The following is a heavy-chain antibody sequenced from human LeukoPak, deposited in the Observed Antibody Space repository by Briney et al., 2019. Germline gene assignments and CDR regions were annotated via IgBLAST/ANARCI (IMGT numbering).Heavy chain of an antibody. D-gene: IGHD2-2*01. J-gene: IGHJ4*02. CDR2: IRYDGSNK. V-gene: IGHV3-30*02. CDR1: GFTFSSYG. Sequence: PGGSLRLSCAASGFTFSSYGMHWVRQAPGKGLEWVAFIRYDGSNKYYADSVKGRFTISRDNSKNTLYLQMNSLRAEDTAVYYCAKGGIPRVVVPAGGGDRPPNLDYWGQGTLVTVSS. CDR3: AKGGIPRVVVPAGGGDRPPNLDY.